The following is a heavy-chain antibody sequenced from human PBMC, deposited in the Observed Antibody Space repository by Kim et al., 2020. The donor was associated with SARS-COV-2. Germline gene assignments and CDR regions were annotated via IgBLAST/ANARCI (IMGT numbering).Heavy chain of an antibody. V-gene: IGHV3-30*04. CDR2: ISYDGSNK. J-gene: IGHJ4*02. D-gene: IGHD3-22*01. CDR1: GFTVSSYA. Sequence: GGSLRLSCAASGFTVSSYAMHWVRQAPGKGLEWVAVISYDGSNKYYADSVKGRFTISRDNSKNTLYLQMNSLRAEDTAVYYCARESDSSGMPLDYWGQGTLVAVSS. CDR3: ARESDSSGMPLDY.